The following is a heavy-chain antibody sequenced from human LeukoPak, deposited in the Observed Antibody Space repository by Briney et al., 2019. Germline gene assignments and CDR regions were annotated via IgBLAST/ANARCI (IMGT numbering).Heavy chain of an antibody. CDR3: AKSLRQWLARYYYYGMDV. D-gene: IGHD6-19*01. V-gene: IGHV3-23*01. Sequence: GGSLRLSCAAPGFTPISYIMNSVCPRLQRRLWWVSAISGSGGSRYYVDSVKGRFTISRDNSKNTLYLQMTSLRAEDTAVYYCAKSLRQWLARYYYYGMDVWGQGTTVTVSS. CDR2: ISGSGGSR. J-gene: IGHJ6*02. CDR1: GFTPISYI.